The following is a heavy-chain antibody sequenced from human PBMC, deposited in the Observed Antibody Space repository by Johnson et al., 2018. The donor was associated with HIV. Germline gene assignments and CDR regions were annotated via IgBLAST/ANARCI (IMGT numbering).Heavy chain of an antibody. CDR1: GFTFDDYV. CDR2: IKQEGNES. CDR3: ARGDTAMGYDAFDI. J-gene: IGHJ3*02. Sequence: MLLVDSGGGVVRPGGSLRLSCAASGFTFDDYVMSWVRHAPGKGLEWVASIKQEGNESKDVDSVKGRFTISRDNAKNALYLQMKSLRAEDTAVYYCARGDTAMGYDAFDIWGQGTMVTVSS. D-gene: IGHD5-18*01. V-gene: IGHV3-7*04.